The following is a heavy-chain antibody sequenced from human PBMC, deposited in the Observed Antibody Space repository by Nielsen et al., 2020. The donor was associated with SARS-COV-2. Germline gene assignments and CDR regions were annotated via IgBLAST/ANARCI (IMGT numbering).Heavy chain of an antibody. V-gene: IGHV3-33*08. CDR2: IWYDGSNK. Sequence: GESLKISCAASGFTFSSYGMHWVRQAPGEGLEWVAFIWYDGSNKYYVDSVEGRFTISRDNSKNTLYLQMNSLRAEDTAVYHCARGAFGGGYGLDVWGQGTTVTVSS. CDR3: ARGAFGGGYGLDV. J-gene: IGHJ6*02. CDR1: GFTFSSYG. D-gene: IGHD3-10*01.